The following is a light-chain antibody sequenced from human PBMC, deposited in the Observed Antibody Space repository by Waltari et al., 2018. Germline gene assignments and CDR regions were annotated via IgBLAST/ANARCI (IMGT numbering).Light chain of an antibody. CDR2: DAS. CDR1: QSVSRY. CDR3: QKYVSLPAT. V-gene: IGKV3-20*01. J-gene: IGKJ1*01. Sequence: ELVLTQSPDPLSLSPGETAPLSCRASQSVSRYLAWYQQKPGQAPRLLIYDASSRANGIPDRFSGSGSGTDFSLTISRLEPDDFAVYYCQKYVSLPATFGQGTKVEIK.